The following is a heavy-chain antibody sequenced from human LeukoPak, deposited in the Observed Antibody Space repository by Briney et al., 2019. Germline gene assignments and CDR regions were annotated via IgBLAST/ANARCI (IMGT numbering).Heavy chain of an antibody. D-gene: IGHD1-26*01. CDR3: TRAPSGSDHG. V-gene: IGHV3-7*01. Sequence: GGSLRLSCAASGFTFSAYWMSWVRQAPGKGLEWVAHIKPDGSQRYYVGSVKGRFTISRDNAKNSLYLQMDSLRDEDTAVYYCTRAPSGSDHGWGQGTLVTVSS. J-gene: IGHJ4*02. CDR2: IKPDGSQR. CDR1: GFTFSAYW.